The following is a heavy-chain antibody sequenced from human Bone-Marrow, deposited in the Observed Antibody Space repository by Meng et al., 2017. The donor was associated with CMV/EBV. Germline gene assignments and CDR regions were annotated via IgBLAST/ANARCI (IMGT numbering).Heavy chain of an antibody. CDR2: IIPIFGTA. CDR3: ASGLLPSIQLWSSKPRYYDYYGKNV. Sequence: SVKVSCKASGGTFSSYAISWVRQAPGQGLEWMGGIIPIFGTANYAQKFQGRVTITTDESTSTAYMELSSLRSEDTAVYYCASGLLPSIQLWSSKPRYYDYYGKNV. J-gene: IGHJ6*01. V-gene: IGHV1-69*05. D-gene: IGHD5-18*01. CDR1: GGTFSSYA.